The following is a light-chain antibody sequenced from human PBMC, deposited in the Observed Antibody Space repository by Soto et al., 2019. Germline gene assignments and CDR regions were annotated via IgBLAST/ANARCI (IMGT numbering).Light chain of an antibody. Sequence: QSVLTQPASVSGSPGQSITISCTGTSSDVGSYNLVSWYQQHPGKAPKLKIYEVSKRPPGVSNRFSGSKSGNTASLTISGFQAEDEADYYCCSYAGSSTLYVFGTGTKVTV. CDR3: CSYAGSSTLYV. CDR1: SSDVGSYNL. CDR2: EVS. J-gene: IGLJ1*01. V-gene: IGLV2-23*02.